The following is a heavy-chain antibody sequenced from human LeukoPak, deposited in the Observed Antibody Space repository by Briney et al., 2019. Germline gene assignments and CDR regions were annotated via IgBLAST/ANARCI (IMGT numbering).Heavy chain of an antibody. D-gene: IGHD6-13*01. CDR1: GFTFSNYA. CDR2: ISGSGGST. CDR3: ARERGYSSSWYTF. V-gene: IGHV3-23*01. Sequence: PGGSLRLSCAASGFTFSNYAMSWVRQAPGKGLEWVSGISGSGGSTYYADSVKGRFTISRDNFKNTLYLQMNSLRAEDTAVYYSARERGYSSSWYTFWGQGTLVSVSS. J-gene: IGHJ4*02.